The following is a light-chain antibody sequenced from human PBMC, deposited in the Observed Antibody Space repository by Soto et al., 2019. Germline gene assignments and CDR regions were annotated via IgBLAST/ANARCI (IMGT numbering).Light chain of an antibody. CDR2: DVS. V-gene: IGLV2-14*03. J-gene: IGLJ2*01. Sequence: QYALTQPASVSGSPGQSISISCSGTTNDVGGYNYVSWYQHHPGKAPKLMIYDVSNRPTGVSNRFSGSKSGNTASLSISGLQPEDEADYYCSSFTNSRALVVFGGGTKLTVL. CDR1: TNDVGGYNY. CDR3: SSFTNSRALVV.